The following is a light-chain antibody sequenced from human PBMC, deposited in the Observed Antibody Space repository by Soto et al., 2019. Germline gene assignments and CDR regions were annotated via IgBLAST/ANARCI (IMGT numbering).Light chain of an antibody. CDR2: GAS. Sequence: EIVVTQSPATLSVSPGERATLSCRASQSVSSNLAWYQQKPGQAPRLLIYGASTRATGIPARFSGSGSGTEFTLTISRLQSEDFAVYYCQQYNKWPPLSFGGGTRVEIK. J-gene: IGKJ4*01. CDR1: QSVSSN. V-gene: IGKV3-15*01. CDR3: QQYNKWPPLS.